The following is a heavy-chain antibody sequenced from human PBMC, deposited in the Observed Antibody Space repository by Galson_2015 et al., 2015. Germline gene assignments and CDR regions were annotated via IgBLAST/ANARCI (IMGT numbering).Heavy chain of an antibody. Sequence: SLRLSCAASGFTFSSYAMHWVRQAPGKGLEWVAVISYDGSNKYYADSVKGRFTISRDNSKNTLYLQMNSLRAEDTAVYYCARDPLGYCSGGSCYSNYYYYYMDAWGKGTTVTVSS. D-gene: IGHD2-15*01. CDR1: GFTFSSYA. CDR3: ARDPLGYCSGGSCYSNYYYYYMDA. CDR2: ISYDGSNK. V-gene: IGHV3-30*01. J-gene: IGHJ6*03.